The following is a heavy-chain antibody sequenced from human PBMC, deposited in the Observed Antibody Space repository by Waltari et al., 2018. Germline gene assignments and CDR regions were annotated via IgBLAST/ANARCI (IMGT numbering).Heavy chain of an antibody. CDR3: ARRVVTTGGVDY. V-gene: IGHV4-39*07. Sequence: QLQLQESGPRLVRPSETLSLTCTVSGGSISSTTYYWALIRQTPGKGLEWIGYIHYSGNTYYNPSLRSRVTISVDTSKNQFSLNLRSVTAADTAVYYCARRVVTTGGVDYWGQGTLVTVSS. J-gene: IGHJ4*02. CDR1: GGSISSTTYY. D-gene: IGHD2-21*02. CDR2: IHYSGNT.